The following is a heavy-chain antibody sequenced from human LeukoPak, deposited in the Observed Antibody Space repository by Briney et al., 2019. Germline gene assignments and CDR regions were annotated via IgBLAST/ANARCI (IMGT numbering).Heavy chain of an antibody. V-gene: IGHV3-66*01. J-gene: IGHJ4*02. CDR1: GFTVSSNY. CDR2: IYSGGST. CDR3: ARELMWSYGAPYFDY. D-gene: IGHD1-26*01. Sequence: PGGSLRLSCAASGFTVSSNYMSWVRQAPGKGLEWVSVIYSGGSTYYADSVKGRFTISRDNSKNTLYLQMNSLRAEDTAVYYCARELMWSYGAPYFDYWGQGTLVTVSS.